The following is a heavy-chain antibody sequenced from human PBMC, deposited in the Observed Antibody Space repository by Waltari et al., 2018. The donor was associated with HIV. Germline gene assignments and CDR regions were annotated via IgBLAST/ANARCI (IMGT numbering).Heavy chain of an antibody. J-gene: IGHJ4*02. V-gene: IGHV1-69*08. CDR3: ASARETMGVDFDS. Sequence: QVQLVQSGAEVKKPGSSVKVSCKASGGVFSSYTINWVRKAPGQGLEWLGRIIPMSNTPNNAQKFQGRVTITADKSTSTAYMELTSLRSDDTAVYYCASARETMGVDFDSWGLGTLVTVSS. CDR1: GGVFSSYT. CDR2: IIPMSNTP. D-gene: IGHD3-16*01.